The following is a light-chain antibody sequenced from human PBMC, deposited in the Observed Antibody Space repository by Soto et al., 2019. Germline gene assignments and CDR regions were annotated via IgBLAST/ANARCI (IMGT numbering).Light chain of an antibody. CDR2: EVS. CDR1: SSDVRGYNY. V-gene: IGLV2-8*01. J-gene: IGLJ1*01. CDR3: SSYAGSNNYV. Sequence: SVLTQPPSASGSPGQSVTISCTGTSSDVRGYNYVSWYQQHPGKAPKLMIYEVSKRPSGVPDRFSGSKSGNTASLTVSGLQAEDEADYYCSSYAGSNNYVFGTGTKVTVL.